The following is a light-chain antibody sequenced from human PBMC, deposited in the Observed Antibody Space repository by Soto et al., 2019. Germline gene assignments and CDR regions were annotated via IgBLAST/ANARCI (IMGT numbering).Light chain of an antibody. J-gene: IGKJ4*01. V-gene: IGKV3-15*01. Sequence: EIVMTQSPATLSVSPGERVALSCRASQSVNNKLAWYQQKPGQAPRLLIYDASTMATAFPARFSGSGSGTEFTLTINSLQSEDFAVYYCQQYYSWPVTFGGGTKVEIK. CDR3: QQYYSWPVT. CDR1: QSVNNK. CDR2: DAS.